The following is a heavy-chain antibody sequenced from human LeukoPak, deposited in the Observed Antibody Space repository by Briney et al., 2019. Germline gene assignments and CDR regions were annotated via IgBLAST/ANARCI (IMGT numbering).Heavy chain of an antibody. Sequence: GGSLRLSCAASAFTFSEYYMTWLRQAPGKGLEWVSYIGTSGSPIYYAHSVKGRFTISRDDAKNSLYLQMTSLRADDTAVYYCARQYCSTTTCYTDSWGQGSLVTVSS. V-gene: IGHV3-11*04. J-gene: IGHJ4*02. D-gene: IGHD2-2*02. CDR1: AFTFSEYY. CDR3: ARQYCSTTTCYTDS. CDR2: IGTSGSPI.